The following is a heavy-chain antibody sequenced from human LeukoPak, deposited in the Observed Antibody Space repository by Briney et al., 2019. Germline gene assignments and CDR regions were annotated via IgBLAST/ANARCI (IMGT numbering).Heavy chain of an antibody. D-gene: IGHD2-21*01. CDR1: GGSITAYY. V-gene: IGHV4-59*01. CDR3: AQLAHYSPAYSQH. Sequence: SETLSLTCTVSGGSITAYYWTWIRQPPGKGLEWIGYIYHSGTTNCNPSLRSRVTISVDTSKNQFSLRLNSVTAADTAVYYCAQLAHYSPAYSQHWGQGTLVAVSS. J-gene: IGHJ1*01. CDR2: IYHSGTT.